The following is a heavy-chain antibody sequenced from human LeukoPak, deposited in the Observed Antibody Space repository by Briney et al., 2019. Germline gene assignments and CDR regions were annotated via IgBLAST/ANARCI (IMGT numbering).Heavy chain of an antibody. V-gene: IGHV4-39*07. D-gene: IGHD3-3*01. J-gene: IGHJ2*01. Sequence: PSETLSLTCTVSGGSISSSSYYWGWIRQPPGKGLEWIGSIYYSGSTYCNPSLKSRVTISVDTSKNQFSLKLSSVTAADTAVYYCARDPHYDLGEWYFDLWGRGTLVTVSS. CDR1: GGSISSSSYY. CDR3: ARDPHYDLGEWYFDL. CDR2: IYYSGST.